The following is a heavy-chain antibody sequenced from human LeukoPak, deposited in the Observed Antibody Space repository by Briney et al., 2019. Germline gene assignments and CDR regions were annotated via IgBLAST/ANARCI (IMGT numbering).Heavy chain of an antibody. CDR2: ISAYNGNT. CDR3: ARDWPQLNAFDI. V-gene: IGHV1-18*01. Sequence: GASVKVSCKASGGTFSSYAISWVRQAPGQGLEWMGWISAYNGNTNYAQKLQGRVTMTTDTSTSTAYMELRSLRSDDTAVYYCARDWPQLNAFDIWGQGTMVTVSS. D-gene: IGHD6-13*01. J-gene: IGHJ3*02. CDR1: GGTFSSYA.